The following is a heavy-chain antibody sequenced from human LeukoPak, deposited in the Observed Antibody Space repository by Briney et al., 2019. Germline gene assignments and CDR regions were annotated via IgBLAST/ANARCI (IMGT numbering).Heavy chain of an antibody. Sequence: SETLSLTCTVSGGSISSYYWSWIRQPPGKGLEWIEYIYYSGSTNYNPSLKSRVTISVDTSKNQFSLKLSSVTAADTAVYYCARDVGYCSSTSCYRAGGYWGQGTLVTVSS. CDR3: ARDVGYCSSTSCYRAGGY. CDR2: IYYSGST. D-gene: IGHD2-2*02. J-gene: IGHJ4*02. CDR1: GGSISSYY. V-gene: IGHV4-59*01.